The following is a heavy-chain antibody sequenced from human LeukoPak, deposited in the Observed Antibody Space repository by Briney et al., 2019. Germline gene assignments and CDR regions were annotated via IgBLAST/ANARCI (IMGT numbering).Heavy chain of an antibody. D-gene: IGHD6-13*01. CDR2: ISSSSSYI. Sequence: GGSLRLSCAASGFTFSSYSMNWVRQAPGKGLEWVSSISSSSSYIYYADSVKGRFTISRDNAKNSLYLQMNSLRAEDTAVYYCARDRGNYGMDVWGKGTTVTVSS. V-gene: IGHV3-21*01. CDR3: ARDRGNYGMDV. J-gene: IGHJ6*04. CDR1: GFTFSSYS.